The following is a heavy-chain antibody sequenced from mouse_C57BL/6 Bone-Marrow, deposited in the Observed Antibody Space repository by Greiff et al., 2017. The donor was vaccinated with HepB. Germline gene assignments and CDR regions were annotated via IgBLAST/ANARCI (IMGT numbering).Heavy chain of an antibody. CDR1: GYTFTSYW. CDR3: AYGNYGYFDV. Sequence: QVQLQQPGAELVMPGASVKLSCKASGYTFTSYWMHWVKQRPGQGLEWIGEIDPSDSYTNYNQKFKGKSTLTVDKSSSTAYMQLSSLTSEDSAVYYCAYGNYGYFDVWGTGTTVTVSS. J-gene: IGHJ1*03. CDR2: IDPSDSYT. V-gene: IGHV1-69*01. D-gene: IGHD2-10*02.